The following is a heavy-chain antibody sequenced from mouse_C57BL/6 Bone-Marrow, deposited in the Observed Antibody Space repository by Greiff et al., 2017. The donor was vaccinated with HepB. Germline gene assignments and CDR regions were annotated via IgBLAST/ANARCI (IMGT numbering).Heavy chain of an antibody. CDR1: GYAFSSSW. V-gene: IGHV1-82*01. J-gene: IGHJ1*03. CDR2: IYPGDGDT. CDR3: ARGGGSSFYWYFDV. Sequence: VMLVESGPELVKPGASVKISCKASGYAFSSSWMNWVKQRPGKGLEWIVRIYPGDGDTNYNGKFKGKATLTADKSSSTAYMQLSSLTSEDSAVYCCARGGGSSFYWYFDVWGTGTTVTVSS. D-gene: IGHD1-1*01.